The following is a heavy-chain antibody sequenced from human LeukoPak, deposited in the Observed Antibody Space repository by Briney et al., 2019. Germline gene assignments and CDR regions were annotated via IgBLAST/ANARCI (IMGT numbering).Heavy chain of an antibody. D-gene: IGHD3-10*01. J-gene: IGHJ4*02. CDR3: ARDRGLDSF. Sequence: PSETLSLTCTVSGGSISSYYWSWIRQPPGKGLEWIGYIYYSGSTNYNPSLKSRVTISVDTSKNQFSLKLSSVTAADTAVYYCARDRGLDSFWGQGTLVTVSS. CDR2: IYYSGST. CDR1: GGSISSYY. V-gene: IGHV4-59*01.